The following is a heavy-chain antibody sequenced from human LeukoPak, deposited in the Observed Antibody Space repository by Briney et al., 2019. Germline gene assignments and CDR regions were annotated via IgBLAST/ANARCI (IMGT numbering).Heavy chain of an antibody. CDR3: SKGDSSGYYSAFDY. CDR1: GFTFDNYG. Sequence: GRSLRPSCAASGFTFDNYGMFWVRQAPGKGLEWVSGISWNSGSIAYADSVKGRFTISRDNAKNSLHLQMNSLRPEDTALYHCSKGDSSGYYSAFDYWGQGTLVTVSS. CDR2: ISWNSGSI. D-gene: IGHD3-22*01. J-gene: IGHJ4*02. V-gene: IGHV3-9*01.